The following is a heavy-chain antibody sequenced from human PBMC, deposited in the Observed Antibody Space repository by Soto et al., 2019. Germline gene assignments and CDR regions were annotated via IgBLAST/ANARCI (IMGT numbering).Heavy chain of an antibody. J-gene: IGHJ6*02. CDR1: GFTFSSYG. V-gene: IGHV3-30*18. CDR2: ISYDGSNK. CDR3: AKNSGYDLKYSSVLVFGMDV. Sequence: GGSLRLSCVASGFTFSSYGMHWVRQAPGKGLEWVAVISYDGSNKYYADSVKGQFTISRDNSKNTLYLQMNSLRAEDTAVYYCAKNSGYDLKYSSVLVFGMDVCGQGTTVTVSS. D-gene: IGHD5-12*01.